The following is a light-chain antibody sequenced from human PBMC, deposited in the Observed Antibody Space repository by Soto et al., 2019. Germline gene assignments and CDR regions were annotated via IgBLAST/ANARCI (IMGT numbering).Light chain of an antibody. V-gene: IGLV2-23*02. J-gene: IGLJ1*01. CDR3: CSHAGSSTFYV. CDR2: EVS. Sequence: ALTQPASVSGSPGQSITISCTGTSSDVGSYNLVSWYQQHPGKAPKLMIYEVSKRPSGVSNRFSGSKSGNTASLTISGLQAEDEADYYCCSHAGSSTFYVFGTGTQLTVL. CDR1: SSDVGSYNL.